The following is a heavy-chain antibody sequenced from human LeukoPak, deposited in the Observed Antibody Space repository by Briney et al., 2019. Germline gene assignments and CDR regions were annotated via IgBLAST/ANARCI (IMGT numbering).Heavy chain of an antibody. CDR3: ARPGRSYGSGSYFDY. CDR2: SDPSDSFT. CDR1: GYTFTSYR. V-gene: IGHV5-10-1*01. Sequence: GESLRISCKASGYTFTSYRISWVRQLPGKGLEWMGTSDPSDSFTNYSPSLQGHVTISADKSVSTAYLQWSSLKASDTAMYYCARPGRSYGSGSYFDYWGQGSRVTVSS. J-gene: IGHJ4*02. D-gene: IGHD3-10*01.